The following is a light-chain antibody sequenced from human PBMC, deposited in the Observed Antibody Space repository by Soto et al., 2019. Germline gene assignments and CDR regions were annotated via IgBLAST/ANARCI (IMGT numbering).Light chain of an antibody. CDR1: QTISRNY. CDR3: QQYGGPVPWT. V-gene: IGKV3-20*01. CDR2: GAS. J-gene: IGKJ1*01. Sequence: ELVLTQSPGTLSSSPGESATVSCRASQTISRNYLVWYQKKRGQAPRLLIYGASTRATGIPDRFTGSGSGTHFTPTITRVEPEDFAVYYCQQYGGPVPWTFGQGTKVE.